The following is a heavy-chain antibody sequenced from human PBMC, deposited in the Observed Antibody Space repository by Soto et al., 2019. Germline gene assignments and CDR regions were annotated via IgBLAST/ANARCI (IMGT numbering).Heavy chain of an antibody. CDR2: IGTAGDT. V-gene: IGHV3-13*01. CDR3: VRGGPESSGISADDAFHI. J-gene: IGHJ3*02. D-gene: IGHD6-19*01. Sequence: EAQLVESGGDLEQPGGFLRLSCAASGFMFSSYDMHWVRQGRGKGLEWVAAIGTAGDTYYLGSVKGRFTISRENDKKSLNLQISDIRLDDTAFYYCVRGGPESSGISADDAFHIWGQGTVVTVSS. CDR1: GFMFSSYD.